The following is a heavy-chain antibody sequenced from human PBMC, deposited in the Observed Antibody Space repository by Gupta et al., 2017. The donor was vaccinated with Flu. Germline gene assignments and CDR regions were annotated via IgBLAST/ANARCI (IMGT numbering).Heavy chain of an antibody. CDR3: ARSGHYGYCSGGSCLPNAFDI. CDR1: GFTVSSNY. J-gene: IGHJ3*02. V-gene: IGHV3-53*04. Sequence: EVQLVESGGGLVQPGGSLRLSCAASGFTVSSNYMSWVRQAPGKGLEWVSVIYSGGSTYYADSVKGRFTISRHNSKNTLYLQMNSLRAEDTAVYYCARSGHYGYCSGGSCLPNAFDIWGQGTMVTVSS. CDR2: IYSGGST. D-gene: IGHD2-15*01.